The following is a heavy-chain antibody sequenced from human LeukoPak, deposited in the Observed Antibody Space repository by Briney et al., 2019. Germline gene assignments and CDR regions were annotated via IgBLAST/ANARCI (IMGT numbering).Heavy chain of an antibody. Sequence: SETLSLTCTVSGYSISSGYYWGWIWQPPGKGLEWIGSIYHSGSTYYNPSLKSRVTISVDTSKNQFSLKLSSVTAADTAVYYCARAGPYDSSGYYYKYYYYMDVWGKGTTVTISS. CDR3: ARAGPYDSSGYYYKYYYYMDV. J-gene: IGHJ6*03. V-gene: IGHV4-38-2*02. D-gene: IGHD3-22*01. CDR1: GYSISSGYY. CDR2: IYHSGST.